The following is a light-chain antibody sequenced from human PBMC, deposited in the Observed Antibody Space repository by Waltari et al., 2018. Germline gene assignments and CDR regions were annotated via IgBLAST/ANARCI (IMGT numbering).Light chain of an antibody. V-gene: IGKV3-20*01. J-gene: IGKJ2*01. CDR2: GAY. CDR1: QSLSVAY. CDR3: QQYDTSPGT. Sequence: EIVLTQSPSTLSLSAGATATLSCRASQSLSVAYLAWYQHRSGQAPRLLIYGAYYRATGIPDRFSGSGSGTDFTLTITRLEPDDFAVYYCQQYDTSPGTFGQGTNLEI.